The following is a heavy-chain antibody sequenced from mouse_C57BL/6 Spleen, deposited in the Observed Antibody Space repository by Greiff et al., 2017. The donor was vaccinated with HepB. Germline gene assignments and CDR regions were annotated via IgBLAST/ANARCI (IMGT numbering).Heavy chain of an antibody. CDR3: ARSGTTVPFDY. CDR1: GYTFTSYW. Sequence: QVQLQQSGAELVKPGASVKLSCKASGYTFTSYWMQWVKQRPGQGLEWIGEIDPSDSYTNYNQKFKGKATLTVDTSSSTAYMQLSSLTSETSAVYYCARSGTTVPFDYWGQGTTLTVSS. D-gene: IGHD1-1*01. J-gene: IGHJ2*01. CDR2: IDPSDSYT. V-gene: IGHV1-50*01.